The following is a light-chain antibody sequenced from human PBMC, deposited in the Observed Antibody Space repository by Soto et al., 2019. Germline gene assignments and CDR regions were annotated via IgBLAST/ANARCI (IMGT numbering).Light chain of an antibody. Sequence: QSVLTQSPSVSAAPGQKVTISCSGSSSNIGNNYVSWYQHLPGTAPKLLIYDNNKRPAGIPDRFSGSKSGTSASLAITGLRPEDEADYYCATWDDGLSGYVFATGTKLTVL. CDR2: DNN. CDR3: ATWDDGLSGYV. CDR1: SSNIGNNY. J-gene: IGLJ1*01. V-gene: IGLV1-51*01.